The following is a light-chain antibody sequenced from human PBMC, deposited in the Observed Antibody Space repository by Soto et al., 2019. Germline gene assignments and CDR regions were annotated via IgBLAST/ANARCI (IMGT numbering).Light chain of an antibody. CDR2: GAS. CDR1: QSVSNN. J-gene: IGKJ5*01. Sequence: EIVMTQSPATLSVSPGESATLSCRASQSVSNNLTWYQQKPGQPPRLLIYGASTRATGVPGRFSGSGSGTEFTLTISRLEPEDFALYYCQQHDILPITFGQGTRLEIK. V-gene: IGKV3-15*01. CDR3: QQHDILPIT.